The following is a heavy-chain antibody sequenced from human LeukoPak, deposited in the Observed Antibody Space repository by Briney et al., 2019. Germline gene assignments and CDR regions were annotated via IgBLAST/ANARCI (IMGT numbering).Heavy chain of an antibody. CDR2: IYYSGST. D-gene: IGHD1-7*01. CDR3: ARGRYNWNYDY. J-gene: IGHJ4*02. V-gene: IGHV4-59*01. CDR1: GGSISSYY. Sequence: PSETLSLTCTVSGGSISSYYWSWIRQPPGKGLEWIGYIYYSGSTNYNPSPKSRVTISVDTSKNQFSLKLSSVTAADTAVYYCARGRYNWNYDYWGQGTLVTVSS.